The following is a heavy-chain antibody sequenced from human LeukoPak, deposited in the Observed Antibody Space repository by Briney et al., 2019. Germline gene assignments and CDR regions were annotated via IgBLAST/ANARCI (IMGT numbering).Heavy chain of an antibody. J-gene: IGHJ6*03. CDR2: ISSSSVII. CDR3: AREIDGTAAAFYDYYMDV. D-gene: IGHD6-13*01. Sequence: GGSLRLSCAASGFTFSAFSMNWVRQAPGKGLEWLSYISSSSVIIHYADSVKGRFTISRDNAMNSLFLQMNSLRAEDTAVYYCAREIDGTAAAFYDYYMDVWGKGTTVTVSS. CDR1: GFTFSAFS. V-gene: IGHV3-48*01.